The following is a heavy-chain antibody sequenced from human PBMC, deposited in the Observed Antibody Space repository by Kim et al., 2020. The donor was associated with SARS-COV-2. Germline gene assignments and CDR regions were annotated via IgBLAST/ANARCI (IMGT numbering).Heavy chain of an antibody. CDR1: GFTFSNAW. CDR2: IKSKTDGGTT. Sequence: GGSLRLSCAASGFTFSNAWMSWVRQAPGKGLDWVGRIKSKTDGGTTDYAAPVKGRFTIPRDDSKNTLYLEMNSLKTEDTAVYYCTTDTPIIETPSYGMDVWGQGTTVTVSS. CDR3: TTDTPIIETPSYGMDV. J-gene: IGHJ6*02. V-gene: IGHV3-15*01.